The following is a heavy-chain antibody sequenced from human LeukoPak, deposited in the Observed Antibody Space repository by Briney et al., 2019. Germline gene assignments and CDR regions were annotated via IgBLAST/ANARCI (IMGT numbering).Heavy chain of an antibody. CDR1: GFTFSSYD. Sequence: GGSLRLSCAASGFTFSSYDMHWVRQATGKGLEWVSAIGTAGDTYYPGSVKGRFTISRENAKNSSYLQMNSLRAGDTAVYYCAREGRLTFGGTYGMDVWGQGTTVTVSS. CDR2: IGTAGDT. V-gene: IGHV3-13*01. J-gene: IGHJ6*02. D-gene: IGHD3-16*01. CDR3: AREGRLTFGGTYGMDV.